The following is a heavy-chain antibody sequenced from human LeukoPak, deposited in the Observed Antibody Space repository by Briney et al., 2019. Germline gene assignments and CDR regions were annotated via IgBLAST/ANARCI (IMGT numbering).Heavy chain of an antibody. D-gene: IGHD4-23*01. Sequence: GGSLRLSCAASGFTFSGYGMHWVRQAPGKGLEWVAVISYDGSNKCYADSVKGRFTISRDNSKNTLYLQMNSLRAEDTAVYYCAKAAHYGGNSAFDIWGQGTMVTVSS. J-gene: IGHJ3*02. CDR3: AKAAHYGGNSAFDI. CDR2: ISYDGSNK. CDR1: GFTFSGYG. V-gene: IGHV3-30*18.